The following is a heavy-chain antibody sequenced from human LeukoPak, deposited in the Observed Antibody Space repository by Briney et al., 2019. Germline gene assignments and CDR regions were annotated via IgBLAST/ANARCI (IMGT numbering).Heavy chain of an antibody. CDR2: ISYDGSNK. Sequence: PGGSLRLSCAASGFTFTSYGMHWVRQAPGKGLEWVAVISYDGSNKYYADSVKGRFTISRDSSKNTLYLQMNSLRAEDTAVYYCAKDNVGATNYYYYGVDVWGQGTTVTVSS. J-gene: IGHJ6*02. D-gene: IGHD1-26*01. CDR3: AKDNVGATNYYYYGVDV. V-gene: IGHV3-30*18. CDR1: GFTFTSYG.